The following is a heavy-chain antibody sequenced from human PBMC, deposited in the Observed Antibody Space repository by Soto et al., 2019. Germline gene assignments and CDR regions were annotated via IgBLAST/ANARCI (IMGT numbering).Heavy chain of an antibody. D-gene: IGHD3-22*01. CDR2: IWYDGSNK. V-gene: IGHV3-33*01. J-gene: IGHJ3*02. CDR3: ARPTSNYYDSSGHDAFDI. CDR1: GFTFSSYG. Sequence: QVQLVESGGGVVQPGRSLRLSCAASGFTFSSYGMHWVRQAPGKGLEWVAVIWYDGSNKYYADSVKGRFTISRDNSKNTLYLQMNSLRAEDTVVYYCARPTSNYYDSSGHDAFDIWGQGTMVTVSS.